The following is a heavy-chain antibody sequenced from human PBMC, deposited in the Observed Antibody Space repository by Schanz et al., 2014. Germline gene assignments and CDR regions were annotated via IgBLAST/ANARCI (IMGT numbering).Heavy chain of an antibody. CDR1: GFTFSSFW. CDR3: VFGLAVNAFNM. J-gene: IGHJ3*02. CDR2: VKTDGSIT. D-gene: IGHD3-3*01. Sequence: EVQLVESGGGLVRPGGSLRLSCAASGFTFSSFWMHWVRQAPGKGLVWVSRVKTDGSITNYADSVEGRFTISRDNARTTLYLQMNSRRVEDTAVYYCVFGLAVNAFNMWGQGTMVTVSS. V-gene: IGHV3-74*01.